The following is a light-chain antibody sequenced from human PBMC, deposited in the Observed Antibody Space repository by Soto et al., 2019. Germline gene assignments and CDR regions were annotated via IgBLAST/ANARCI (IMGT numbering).Light chain of an antibody. CDR3: RQYNSYSWT. CDR1: QSISNF. CDR2: DAH. J-gene: IGKJ1*01. Sequence: DVQMTHSPSTLSASIPERITISCRANQSISNFLAWYQQKPGKAPKLLIYDAHTLESGVPSRFRGSGSGTEFTLTISSLQPDDFATYFCRQYNSYSWTFGRGTKVDI. V-gene: IGKV1-5*01.